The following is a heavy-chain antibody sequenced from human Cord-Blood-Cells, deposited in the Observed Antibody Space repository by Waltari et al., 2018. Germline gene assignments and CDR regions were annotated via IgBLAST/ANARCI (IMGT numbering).Heavy chain of an antibody. J-gene: IGHJ4*02. D-gene: IGHD1-26*01. CDR1: GYTFTGYY. V-gene: IGHV1-2*02. Sequence: QVQLVQSGAEVKKPGASVKVSCKASGYTFTGYYMHWVRQAPGQGLEWMGWINPNSGGTNYAQKVQGRVTMTRDTSISTAYMELSRLRSDDTAVYYCARVLAGSYFDYWGQGTLVTVSS. CDR2: INPNSGGT. CDR3: ARVLAGSYFDY.